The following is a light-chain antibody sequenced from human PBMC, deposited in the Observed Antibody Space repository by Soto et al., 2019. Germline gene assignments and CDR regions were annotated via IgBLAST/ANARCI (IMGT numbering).Light chain of an antibody. V-gene: IGLV2-14*01. Sequence: QSALTQPASVSGSPGQSITISCTGTSADIGAFNYVSWYQQHPGKAPKLLIYEVTNRPSGVSNRCSGSKSGNTASLTISGLQAEDEANYYCNTYTPLSNRVFGTGTKVT. J-gene: IGLJ1*01. CDR2: EVT. CDR3: NTYTPLSNRV. CDR1: SADIGAFNY.